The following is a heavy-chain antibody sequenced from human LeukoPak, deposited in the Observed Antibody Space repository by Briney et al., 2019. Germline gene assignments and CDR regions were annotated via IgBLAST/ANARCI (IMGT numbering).Heavy chain of an antibody. CDR1: GFTFSSYS. Sequence: GGSLRLSCAASGFTFSSYSMNWVRQAPGTGLEWVSSMSRSSNYIYYADSVKGRFTISRDSFKNTLYLQMNSLRPEDTAVYYCAKEGDYYGSGSYRDGFDIWGQGTRATVSS. V-gene: IGHV3-21*01. CDR2: MSRSSNYI. J-gene: IGHJ3*02. D-gene: IGHD3-10*01. CDR3: AKEGDYYGSGSYRDGFDI.